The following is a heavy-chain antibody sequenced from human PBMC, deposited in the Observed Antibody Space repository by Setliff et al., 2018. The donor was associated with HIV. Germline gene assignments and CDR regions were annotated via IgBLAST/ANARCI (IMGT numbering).Heavy chain of an antibody. D-gene: IGHD4-17*01. CDR1: GYSISSGYY. CDR3: ARDRGTVIFDY. V-gene: IGHV4-4*07. CDR2: IYTSGST. Sequence: SETLSLTCAVSGYSISSGYYWGWIRQPAGKGLEWIGRIYTSGSTNYNPSLKSRVTMSVDTSKNQFSLKLSSVTAADTAVYYCARDRGTVIFDYWGQGTLVTVSS. J-gene: IGHJ4*02.